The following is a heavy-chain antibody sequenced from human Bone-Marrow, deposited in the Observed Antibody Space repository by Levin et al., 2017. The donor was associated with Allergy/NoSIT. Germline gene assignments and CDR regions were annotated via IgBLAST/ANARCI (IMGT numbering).Heavy chain of an antibody. CDR2: IYHRGPT. CDR1: GGSINTGDYY. CDR3: ARGGRYPNNHWFHP. V-gene: IGHV4-30-4*01. Sequence: SETLSLTCTVSGGSINTGDYYWSWIRQPPGKGLEWIGYIYHRGPTYYSPSLKSRLTISIDTSKNHFSLRLSSVTVTDTAVYYCARGGRYPNNHWFHPWCQGILVTVSS. D-gene: IGHD1/OR15-1a*01. J-gene: IGHJ5*02.